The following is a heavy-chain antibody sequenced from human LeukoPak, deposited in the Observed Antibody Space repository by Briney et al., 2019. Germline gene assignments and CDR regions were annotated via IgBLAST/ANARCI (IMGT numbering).Heavy chain of an antibody. J-gene: IGHJ6*02. CDR3: ARESGEAGYYYYYGVDV. CDR1: GGSISSYY. D-gene: IGHD3-16*01. V-gene: IGHV4-4*07. CDR2: IYTSGST. Sequence: SETLSLTCTVSGGSISSYYWSWIRQPAGKGLEWIGRIYTSGSTNYNPSLKSRVTMSVDTSKNQFSLKLTSVTAADTAVYYCARESGEAGYYYYYGVDVWGQGTTVTVSS.